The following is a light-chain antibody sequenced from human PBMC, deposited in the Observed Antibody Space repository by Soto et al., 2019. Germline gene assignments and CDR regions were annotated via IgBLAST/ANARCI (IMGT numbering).Light chain of an antibody. CDR2: EVS. J-gene: IGLJ2*01. CDR3: SSYTSVNTLV. CDR1: SSDVGGYNY. V-gene: IGLV2-14*01. Sequence: QSALTQPASVSGSPGQSITISCTGTSSDVGGYNYVSWYQQHPGKAPKLMICEVSNRPSGVSNRFSGSKSGNTASLTISGLQAEDEADYYCSSYTSVNTLVFGGGTKLTVL.